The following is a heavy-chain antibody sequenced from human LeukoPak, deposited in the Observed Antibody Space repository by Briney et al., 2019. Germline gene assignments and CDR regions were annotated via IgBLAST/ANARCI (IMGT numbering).Heavy chain of an antibody. J-gene: IGHJ4*02. CDR3: AKDPAAARSYYFDY. CDR2: ISSNGGST. CDR1: GFTFSSYA. V-gene: IGHV3-64*04. D-gene: IGHD6-6*01. Sequence: GGSLRLSCAASGFTFSSYAMHWVRQAPGKGLEYVSAISSNGGSTYYADSVKGRFTISRDNSKNTLYLQMNSLRAEDTAVYYCAKDPAAARSYYFDYWGQGTLVTVSS.